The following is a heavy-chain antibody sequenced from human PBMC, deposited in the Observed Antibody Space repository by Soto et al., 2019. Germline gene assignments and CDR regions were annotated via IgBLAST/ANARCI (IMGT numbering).Heavy chain of an antibody. V-gene: IGHV4-31*03. Sequence: SETLSLTCTVSGGSISSGGYYWSWIRQHPGKGLEWIGYIYYSGSTYYNPSLKSRATISVDTSKNQFSLKLSSVTAADTAVYYCARDRLIVPAAHPYGMDVWGQGTTVTVSS. CDR3: ARDRLIVPAAHPYGMDV. J-gene: IGHJ6*02. D-gene: IGHD2-2*01. CDR2: IYYSGST. CDR1: GGSISSGGYY.